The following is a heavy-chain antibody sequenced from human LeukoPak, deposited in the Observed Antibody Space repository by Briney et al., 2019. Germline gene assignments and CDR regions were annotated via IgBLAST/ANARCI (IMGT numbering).Heavy chain of an antibody. CDR3: ATERAGIVGASYFDY. CDR2: FDPEDGET. J-gene: IGHJ4*02. D-gene: IGHD1-26*01. Sequence: ASVKVSCKVSGYTLTELSMHWVRQAPGKGLEWMGGFDPEDGETIYAQKFQGRVTMIEDTSTDTAYMELSSLRSEDTAVYYCATERAGIVGASYFDYWGQGTLVTVSS. V-gene: IGHV1-24*01. CDR1: GYTLTELS.